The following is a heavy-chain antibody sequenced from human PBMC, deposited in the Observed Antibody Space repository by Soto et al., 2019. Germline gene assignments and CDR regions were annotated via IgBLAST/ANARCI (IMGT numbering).Heavy chain of an antibody. J-gene: IGHJ4*02. D-gene: IGHD4-17*01. V-gene: IGHV1-2*02. CDR1: GYTFAAYY. CDR3: ARDPDYGDYWGYFFDS. Sequence: ASVKVSCKASGYTFAAYYIHWIRQAPGQGLEWMGWINPTSGGTVYAQNFQDRVTMTRDTSISTAYMELRRLNSDDTAVYYCARDPDYGDYWGYFFDSWGQGTPVTVSS. CDR2: INPTSGGT.